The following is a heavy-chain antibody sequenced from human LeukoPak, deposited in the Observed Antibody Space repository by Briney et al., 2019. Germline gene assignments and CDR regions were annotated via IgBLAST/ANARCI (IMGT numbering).Heavy chain of an antibody. J-gene: IGHJ4*02. V-gene: IGHV3-64*01. D-gene: IGHD3-16*01. CDR3: ARDPSAGGFSGSELDF. Sequence: GGSLRLSCAGSGFTFSSYYMHWVRQAPGKGLEYVSAISYNGDETYYGNSVKGRFTISRDNSKNTLYLQMGSLRAEDTAVYYCARDPSAGGFSGSELDFWGQGTLVTVSS. CDR2: ISYNGDET. CDR1: GFTFSSYY.